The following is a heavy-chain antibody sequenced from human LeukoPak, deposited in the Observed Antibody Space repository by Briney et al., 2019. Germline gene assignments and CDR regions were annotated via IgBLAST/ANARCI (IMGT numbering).Heavy chain of an antibody. J-gene: IGHJ4*02. Sequence: GGSLRLSCAASGVTFNSYWVSWVRQAPGKGLEWVANIYQDGTEKYYSDSVEGRFTISRDNAKNSLYLQMNSLRAEDTAVYYCGNYQGGYDRWGQGNMVTVSS. V-gene: IGHV3-7*03. D-gene: IGHD5-12*01. CDR1: GVTFNSYW. CDR3: GNYQGGYDR. CDR2: IYQDGTEK.